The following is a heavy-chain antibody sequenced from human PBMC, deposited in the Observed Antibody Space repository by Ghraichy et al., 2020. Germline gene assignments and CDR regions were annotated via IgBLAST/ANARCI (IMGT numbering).Heavy chain of an antibody. D-gene: IGHD2-2*02. CDR2: ISTDGSRT. V-gene: IGHV3-74*01. J-gene: IGHJ5*02. CDR3: ARDPYCSSTNCYTGSWFDP. CDR1: GFTFSSYW. Sequence: GESLNISCAASGFTFSSYWMHWVRQAPGKGLVWVSSISTDGSRTSYADSVKGRFTISRDNAKNTLYLQMNSLRAEDTAVYYCARDPYCSSTNCYTGSWFDPWGMAPLVTVSS.